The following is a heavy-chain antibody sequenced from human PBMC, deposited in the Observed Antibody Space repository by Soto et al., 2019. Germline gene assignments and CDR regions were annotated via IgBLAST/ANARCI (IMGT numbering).Heavy chain of an antibody. J-gene: IGHJ3*01. CDR3: ARRAFGSSRSFDL. Sequence: SLSCAASGFAFSSHPMSWVRQAPERGLEWVSGISDGGDLTYNADSVKGRFTISRDNSKNILFLQMNSLRAEDTALYYCARRAFGSSRSFDLWGQGTMVTV. V-gene: IGHV3-23*01. CDR2: ISDGGDLT. D-gene: IGHD6-6*01. CDR1: GFAFSSHP.